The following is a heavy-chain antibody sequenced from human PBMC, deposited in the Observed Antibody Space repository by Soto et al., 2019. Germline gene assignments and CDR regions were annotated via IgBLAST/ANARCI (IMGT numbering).Heavy chain of an antibody. V-gene: IGHV4-34*01. Sequence: SETLSLTCAVYGGSFSGYYWSWIRQPPGKGLEWIGEINHSGSTNYNPSLKSRVTISVDTSKNQFSLKLSSVTAADTAVYYCARARKRRFDYWGQGTLVTVSS. CDR1: GGSFSGYY. CDR2: INHSGST. D-gene: IGHD1-1*01. CDR3: ARARKRRFDY. J-gene: IGHJ4*02.